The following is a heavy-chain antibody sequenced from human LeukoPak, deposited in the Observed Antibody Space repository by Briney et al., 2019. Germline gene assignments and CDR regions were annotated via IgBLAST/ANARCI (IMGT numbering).Heavy chain of an antibody. CDR2: IDQDGGGK. CDR1: EFTFSDYW. V-gene: IGHV3-7*01. Sequence: GGSLRLSCAASEFTFSDYWMNWVRQAPGKGLEWVANIDQDGGGKYYLDSVKGRFTISRDNAKNSLYLQINSLRAEDTAVYYCARGDWAPFDYWGQGSLLTVSS. J-gene: IGHJ4*02. D-gene: IGHD2-21*02. CDR3: ARGDWAPFDY.